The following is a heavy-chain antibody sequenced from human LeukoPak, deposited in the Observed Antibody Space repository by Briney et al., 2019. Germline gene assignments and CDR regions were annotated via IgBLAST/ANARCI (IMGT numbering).Heavy chain of an antibody. J-gene: IGHJ5*02. CDR2: ISTDGRGT. D-gene: IGHD2-2*01. CDR1: GFTFNIYA. CDR3: VKYSNSCYDP. V-gene: IGHV3-64D*06. Sequence: GGSLRLSCSASGFTFNIYAMHWVRQAPGTGLEYVSAISTDGRGTYYADSVKGRFTISRDNSKNTLYLQMSSLRPGDTAIYYCVKYSNSCYDPWGQGTLVTVSS.